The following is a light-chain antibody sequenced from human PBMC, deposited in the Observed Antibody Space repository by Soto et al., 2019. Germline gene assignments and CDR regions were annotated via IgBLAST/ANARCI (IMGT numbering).Light chain of an antibody. CDR3: QQFSSSLPHT. Sequence: EIVMTQSPGTLSLSPGERATISCRASQVIGSRYLAWYHQKSGQAPRLLIYGASSMATGIPDRFSGSGSGTDFTLTISRLEPEDFGVYYCQQFSSSLPHTCGQGTKLEIK. J-gene: IGKJ2*01. CDR2: GAS. CDR1: QVIGSRY. V-gene: IGKV3-20*01.